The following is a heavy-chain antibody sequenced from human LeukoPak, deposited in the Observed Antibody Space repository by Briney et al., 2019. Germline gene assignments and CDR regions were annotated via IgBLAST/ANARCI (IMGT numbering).Heavy chain of an antibody. CDR3: GRGPKGGYYYY. J-gene: IGHJ4*02. V-gene: IGHV4-34*01. Sequence: SETLSLTCAVYGGSFSGYYWSWIRQPPGKGLEWMGEINHSGSTNYNPSLKSRVTISVDTSKNQFSLQLSSVTAADTAVYYCGRGPKGGYYYYWGQGTLVTVSS. D-gene: IGHD3-3*01. CDR2: INHSGST. CDR1: GGSFSGYY.